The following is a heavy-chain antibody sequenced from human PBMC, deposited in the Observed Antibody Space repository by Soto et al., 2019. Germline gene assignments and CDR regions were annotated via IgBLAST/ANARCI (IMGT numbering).Heavy chain of an antibody. CDR1: GFTFTRYS. CDR2: ISSTTNYI. V-gene: IGHV3-21*06. J-gene: IGHJ4*02. CDR3: ARESEDLTSNFDY. Sequence: GGALRLSCAASGFTFTRYSRNWVRQAPGKGLEWVSSISSTTNYIYYGDSMKGRFTISRDNAKNSLYLEMNSLRAEDTAVYYCARESEDLTSNFDYWGQGTLVTVYS.